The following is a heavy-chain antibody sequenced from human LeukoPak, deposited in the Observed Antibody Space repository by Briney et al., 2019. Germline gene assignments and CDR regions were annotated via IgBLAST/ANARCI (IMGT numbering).Heavy chain of an antibody. V-gene: IGHV4-61*05. CDR2: IYYSGST. Sequence: PSETLSLTCTASGGSISSSSYYWSWIRQPPGKGLEWIGYIYYSGSTNYNPSLKSRVAISVDTSKNQFSLKLSSVTAADTAVYYCARRKVPTGGAFDIWGQGTMVTVSS. CDR1: GGSISSSSYY. CDR3: ARRKVPTGGAFDI. D-gene: IGHD4-17*01. J-gene: IGHJ3*02.